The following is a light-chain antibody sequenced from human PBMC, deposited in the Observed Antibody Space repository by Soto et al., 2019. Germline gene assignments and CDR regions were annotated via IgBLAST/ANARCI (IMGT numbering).Light chain of an antibody. V-gene: IGKV1-5*01. CDR1: QSISSW. Sequence: DIQMTQSPSTLSASVGDRVTITCRASQSISSWLAWYQQKPGKAPKLLIYDATSLERGVPSRFSGSGSGPQFTLPISSLQPDDFSTYYCHQYNSYSPTFGQGPKVEIK. CDR3: HQYNSYSPT. CDR2: DAT. J-gene: IGKJ1*01.